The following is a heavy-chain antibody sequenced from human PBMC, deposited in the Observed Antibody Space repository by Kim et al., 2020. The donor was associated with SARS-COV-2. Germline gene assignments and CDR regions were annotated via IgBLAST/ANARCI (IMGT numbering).Heavy chain of an antibody. CDR2: NRSGGGT. CDR3: AKEGSH. D-gene: IGHD3-10*01. V-gene: IGHV1-46*01. Sequence: NRSGGGTNYAQKFQGRVTMTGDTSTNTVYMELSSLRSDDTAVYYCAKEGSHWGQGTLVTVSS. J-gene: IGHJ4*02.